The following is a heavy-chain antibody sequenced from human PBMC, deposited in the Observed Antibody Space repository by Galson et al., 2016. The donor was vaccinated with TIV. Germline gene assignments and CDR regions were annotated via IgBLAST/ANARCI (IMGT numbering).Heavy chain of an antibody. Sequence: SVKVSCKASGGTFSSYALSWVRQAPGQGLEWMGRTMPFFTTGSYAQKFQGRVTITADQTTTTAYMELSSLTSEDTAVYFCARGSYGSGRWTAFDPWGQGTLVTVSS. CDR3: ARGSYGSGRWTAFDP. V-gene: IGHV1-69*13. D-gene: IGHD3-10*01. J-gene: IGHJ5*02. CDR2: TMPFFTTG. CDR1: GGTFSSYA.